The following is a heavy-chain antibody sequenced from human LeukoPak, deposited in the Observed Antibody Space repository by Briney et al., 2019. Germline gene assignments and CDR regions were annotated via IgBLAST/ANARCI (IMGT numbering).Heavy chain of an antibody. CDR2: IYYTGST. J-gene: IGHJ6*02. Sequence: SETLSLTCTVSGGSISSYYRSWIRQPPGKGLEWIGYIYYTGSTNYNSSLKSRVTISVDTSKNQFSLKLSSVTAADTAVYYCARHFYGSGSYRAYGMDVWGQGTTVTVSS. CDR3: ARHFYGSGSYRAYGMDV. CDR1: GGSISSYY. D-gene: IGHD3-10*01. V-gene: IGHV4-59*08.